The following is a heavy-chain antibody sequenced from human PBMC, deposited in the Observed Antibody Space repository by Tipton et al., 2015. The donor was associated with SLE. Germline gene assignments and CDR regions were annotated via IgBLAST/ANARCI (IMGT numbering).Heavy chain of an antibody. CDR3: AREGGYCSGDSCRYFDY. J-gene: IGHJ4*02. CDR2: ISSNGGST. D-gene: IGHD2-15*01. Sequence: GSLRLSCSASGFTFSSYGMHWVRQAPGKGLEYVSAISSNGGSTYYADSVKGRFTISRDNSKNTLFLQMSSLRAEDTAVYYCAREGGYCSGDSCRYFDYWGQGTLVTVSS. CDR1: GFTFSSYG. V-gene: IGHV3-64D*06.